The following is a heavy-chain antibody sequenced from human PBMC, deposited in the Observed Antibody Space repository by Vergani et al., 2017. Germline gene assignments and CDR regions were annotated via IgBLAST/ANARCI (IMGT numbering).Heavy chain of an antibody. CDR2: IGTAGDT. CDR3: ASRVSAGGGLDT. D-gene: IGHD2-15*01. CDR1: GFTFSTYD. Sequence: EVQLVESGGGLVQPGGSLRLSCAASGFTFSTYDMHWVRQATGKGLEWVSAIGTAGDTYYPGSVKGRFTISRENAKNSLYLQMNGLRAGDTALYYCASRVSAGGGLDTWGQGTLVTVS. V-gene: IGHV3-13*01. J-gene: IGHJ5*02.